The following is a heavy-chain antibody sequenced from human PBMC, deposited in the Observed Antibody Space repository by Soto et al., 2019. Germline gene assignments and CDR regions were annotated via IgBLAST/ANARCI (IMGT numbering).Heavy chain of an antibody. J-gene: IGHJ4*02. V-gene: IGHV3-66*01. D-gene: IGHD5-12*01. Sequence: EVQLVESGGGLVQPGGSLRLSCAASGFTVSSSYMSWVRQAPGKGLEWVSVIYSGGGTYFADSVKGRFAMSRDNSENTLYLQMNSLRAEDTAVYYCAKHRGGYDREFDYWGRGALVTVSS. CDR2: IYSGGGT. CDR1: GFTVSSSY. CDR3: AKHRGGYDREFDY.